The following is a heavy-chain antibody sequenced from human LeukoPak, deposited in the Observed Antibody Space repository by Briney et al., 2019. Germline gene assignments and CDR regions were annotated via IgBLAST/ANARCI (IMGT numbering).Heavy chain of an antibody. CDR1: GYSFTNYW. CDR2: IFPADSDT. D-gene: IGHD6-13*01. Sequence: GESLKISCKDSGYSFTNYWIAWVRQMPGKGLEWMGLIFPADSDTRYSPSFQGQVTISADKSTSTAYLQWSSLKASDTAMYHCASTPRTPAGGNALDIWGQGTMISVSP. CDR3: ASTPRTPAGGNALDI. J-gene: IGHJ3*02. V-gene: IGHV5-51*01.